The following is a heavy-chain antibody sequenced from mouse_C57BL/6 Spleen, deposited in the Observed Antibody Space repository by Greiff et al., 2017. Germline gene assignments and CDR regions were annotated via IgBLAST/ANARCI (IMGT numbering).Heavy chain of an antibody. V-gene: IGHV1-69*01. CDR3: TYYSNYGGAMDY. CDR2: IDPSDSYT. J-gene: IGHJ4*01. D-gene: IGHD2-5*01. CDR1: GYTFTSYW. Sequence: QVQLQQPGAELVMPGASVKLSCKASGYTFTSYWMHWVKQRPGQGLEWIGEIDPSDSYTNYNQKFKGKSTLTVDKSSSTAYMQLSSLTSEDSAVYYCTYYSNYGGAMDYWGQGTSVTVSS.